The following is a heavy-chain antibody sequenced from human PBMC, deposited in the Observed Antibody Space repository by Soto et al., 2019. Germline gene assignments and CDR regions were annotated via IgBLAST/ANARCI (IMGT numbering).Heavy chain of an antibody. CDR1: GGSFSGYY. CDR3: ARGRGSSSWYRLYYMDV. CDR2: INHSGST. Sequence: SETLSLTCAVYGGSFSGYYWSWIRQPPGKGLEWIGEINHSGSTNYNPSLKSRVTISVDTSKNQFSLKLSSVTAADTAVYYCARGRGSSSWYRLYYMDVWGKGTTVTVSS. V-gene: IGHV4-34*01. D-gene: IGHD6-13*01. J-gene: IGHJ6*03.